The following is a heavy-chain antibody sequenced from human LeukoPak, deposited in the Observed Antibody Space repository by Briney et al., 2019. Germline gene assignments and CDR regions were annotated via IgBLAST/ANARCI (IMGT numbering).Heavy chain of an antibody. V-gene: IGHV4-34*01. D-gene: IGHD1-26*01. CDR3: VREATGYSFADY. Sequence: SETLSLTCAVYGGSFSGYYWSWIRQSPGKGLEWIGEINHSGSTNYNPSLKSRVIISLDTSKNQFSLKLSSVTAEDTAVYYCVREATGYSFADYWGQGTLVSVSS. CDR2: INHSGST. CDR1: GGSFSGYY. J-gene: IGHJ4*02.